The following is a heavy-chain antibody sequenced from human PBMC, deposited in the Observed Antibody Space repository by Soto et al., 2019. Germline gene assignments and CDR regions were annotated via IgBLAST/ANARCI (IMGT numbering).Heavy chain of an antibody. V-gene: IGHV1-18*01. CDR2: ISASNGNT. J-gene: IGHJ4*02. CDR1: GYTFTRYG. Sequence: QVQLVQSGAEVKKPGASVKVSCKASGYTFTRYGISWVRQAPGQGLEWMGWISASNGNTNSARAIQDRITMATDASTSTAYMELRTLRSDDTAIYYCARDEKKSCSGGGGCYYFDCWGQGTLVTVSS. D-gene: IGHD2-15*01. CDR3: ARDEKKSCSGGGGCYYFDC.